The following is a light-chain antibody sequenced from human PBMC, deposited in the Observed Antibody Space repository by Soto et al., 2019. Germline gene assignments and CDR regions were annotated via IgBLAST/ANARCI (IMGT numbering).Light chain of an antibody. CDR2: KDS. V-gene: IGLV3-25*03. CDR3: QSSDNSGLYPV. Sequence: SYELTQPPSVSVSPGQTARITCSGDALPKQYTYWYQQKPGQAPVVVIYKDSERPSGIPERFSGSSSGTTVSLTISGVQAEDEADYYCQSSDNSGLYPVFGGGTKVTVL. J-gene: IGLJ3*02. CDR1: ALPKQY.